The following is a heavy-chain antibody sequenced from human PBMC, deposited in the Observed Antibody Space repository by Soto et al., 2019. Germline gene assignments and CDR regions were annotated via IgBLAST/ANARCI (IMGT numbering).Heavy chain of an antibody. J-gene: IGHJ5*02. V-gene: IGHV4-4*07. CDR3: GRESGETWDYEAS. Sequence: SETLSLTCIVSVGSISSYRWSWIRQPAGKGLEWIGRLNTYGNTHYNPSLKSRVTVSVDTSRNQFFLTLRSVTAADSAVYHCGRESGETWDYEASWGQGTPVTV. D-gene: IGHD1-7*01. CDR2: LNTYGNT. CDR1: VGSISSYR.